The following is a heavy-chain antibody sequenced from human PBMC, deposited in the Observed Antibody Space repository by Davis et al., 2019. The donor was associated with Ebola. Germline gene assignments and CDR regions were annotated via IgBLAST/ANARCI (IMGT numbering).Heavy chain of an antibody. J-gene: IGHJ5*02. V-gene: IGHV1-2*02. Sequence: ASVKVSCKASGYTFTGYYMHWVRQAPGQGLEWMGWINPNSGGTNYAQKFQGRVTMTRDTSISTAYMELSRLRSDDTAVYYCARDKGDFWSGNRNWFDPWGQGTLVTVSS. CDR1: GYTFTGYY. CDR3: ARDKGDFWSGNRNWFDP. D-gene: IGHD3-3*01. CDR2: INPNSGGT.